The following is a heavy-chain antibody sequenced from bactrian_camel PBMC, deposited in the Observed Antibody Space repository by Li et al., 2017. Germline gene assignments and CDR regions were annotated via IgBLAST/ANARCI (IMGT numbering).Heavy chain of an antibody. CDR2: IGPDGTT. D-gene: IGHD2*01. CDR1: GFTVSSAD. V-gene: IGHV3S40*01. CDR3: KAECRSYYIITV. Sequence: VQLVESGGGLVQPGGSLRHSCAASGFTVSSADMSWVRQAPGKEREFVSSIGPDGTTAYADSAEGRFTISQQHSTDTVYLQMNSLKPEDTAMYYCKAECRSYYIITVWSQGTQVTVS. J-gene: IGHJ4*01.